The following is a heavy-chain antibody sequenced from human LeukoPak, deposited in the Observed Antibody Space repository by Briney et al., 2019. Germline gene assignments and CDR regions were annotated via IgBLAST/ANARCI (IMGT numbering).Heavy chain of an antibody. CDR1: GYSISSGYY. D-gene: IGHD4-17*01. V-gene: IGHV4-38-2*01. CDR3: ARLDGDYNFPDYYYYYYMDV. CDR2: ICHSGST. Sequence: SETLSLTCAVSGYSISSGYYWGWIRPPPGEGLEWIGSICHSGSTYYNPSLKRRVTISVDTSKNQFSLKLSSVTAADTAVYYCARLDGDYNFPDYYYYYYMDVWGKGTTVTVSS. J-gene: IGHJ6*03.